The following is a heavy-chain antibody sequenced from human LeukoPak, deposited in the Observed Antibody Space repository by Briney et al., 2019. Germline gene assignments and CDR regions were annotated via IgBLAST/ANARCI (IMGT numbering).Heavy chain of an antibody. V-gene: IGHV1-18*01. J-gene: IGHJ6*02. CDR3: ARGEIVVVPAAITNYYYYGMDV. CDR2: ISAYNGNT. D-gene: IGHD2-2*01. CDR1: GYTFTSYG. Sequence: GASVKVSCKASGYTFTSYGISWVRQAPGQGLEWMGWISAYNGNTNYAQKFQGRVTMTRNTSISTAYMELSSLRSEDTAVYYCARGEIVVVPAAITNYYYYGMDVWGQGTTVTVSS.